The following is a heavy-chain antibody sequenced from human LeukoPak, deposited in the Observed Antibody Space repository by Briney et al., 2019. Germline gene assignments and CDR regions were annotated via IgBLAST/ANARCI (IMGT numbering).Heavy chain of an antibody. D-gene: IGHD6-6*01. CDR3: ARGVEYSSSSGLGY. CDR1: GGSISSYY. V-gene: IGHV4-59*01. CDR2: IYYSGST. J-gene: IGHJ4*02. Sequence: PSETLSLTCTVSGGSISSYYWSWIRQPPGKGLGGDGYIYYSGSTNYNPSLKSRVTISVDTSKNQFSLKLSSVTAADSAVYYCARGVEYSSSSGLGYWGQGTLVTVSS.